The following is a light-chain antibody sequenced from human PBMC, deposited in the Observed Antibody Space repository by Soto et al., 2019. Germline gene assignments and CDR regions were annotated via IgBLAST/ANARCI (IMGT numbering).Light chain of an antibody. CDR1: QSISSW. Sequence: DIQMTQSPSTLSASVGDRVTITCRASQSISSWLAWYQQKPGKAPKLLIYKASSLESGVPSRFSGSGSGTEFTLTISSLQPDDFATYYCQQYNSYPLTLGQGNQVAIK. CDR3: QQYNSYPLT. V-gene: IGKV1-5*03. J-gene: IGKJ1*01. CDR2: KAS.